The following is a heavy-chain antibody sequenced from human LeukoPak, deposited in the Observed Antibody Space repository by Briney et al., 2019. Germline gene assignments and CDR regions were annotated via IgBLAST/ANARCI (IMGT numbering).Heavy chain of an antibody. CDR3: ASRRDGYNPYYYYYMDV. J-gene: IGHJ6*03. CDR2: INPSGGST. V-gene: IGHV1-46*01. Sequence: ASVKVSCKASGYTLTSYYMRWVRQAPGQGLEWMGIINPSGGSTSYAQKFQGRVTMTRDMSTSTVYMELSSLRSEDTAVYYCASRRDGYNPYYYYYMDVWGKGTTVTVSS. CDR1: GYTLTSYY. D-gene: IGHD5-24*01.